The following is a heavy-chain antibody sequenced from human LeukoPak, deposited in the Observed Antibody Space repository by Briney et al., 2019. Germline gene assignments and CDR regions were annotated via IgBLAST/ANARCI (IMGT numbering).Heavy chain of an antibody. CDR2: MNPNSGNT. CDR1: GYTFTSYD. J-gene: IGHJ4*02. D-gene: IGHD3-10*01. CDR3: ARDQGYYGSGTPSPFDY. Sequence: ASVKVSCKASGYTFTSYDINWVRQATGQGLEWMGWMNPNSGNTGYAQKFQGWVTMTRDTSISTAYMGLSRLRSDDTAVYYCARDQGYYGSGTPSPFDYWGQGTLVTVSS. V-gene: IGHV1-8*02.